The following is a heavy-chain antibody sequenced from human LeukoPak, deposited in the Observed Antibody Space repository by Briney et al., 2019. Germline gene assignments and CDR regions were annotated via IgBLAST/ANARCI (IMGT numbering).Heavy chain of an antibody. CDR2: IYTGGST. J-gene: IGHJ4*02. Sequence: GGSLRLSCAASGFTVSSSYMSWVRQAPGKGLEWVSVIYTGGSTYYADSVKGRFTTSRDNSKNTLYLQMNSLRAEDTAVYYCAREPDFWSGYHFWGQGTLVTVSS. D-gene: IGHD3-3*01. CDR3: AREPDFWSGYHF. CDR1: GFTVSSSY. V-gene: IGHV3-53*01.